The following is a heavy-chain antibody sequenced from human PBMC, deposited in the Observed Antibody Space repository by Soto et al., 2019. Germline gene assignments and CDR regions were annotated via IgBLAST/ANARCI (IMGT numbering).Heavy chain of an antibody. D-gene: IGHD3-10*01. V-gene: IGHV4-34*01. CDR3: ARDIITVIGGEIYYYFGMDV. J-gene: IGHJ6*02. CDR2: INQSGTT. Sequence: LSLTCAVNGGSFREYYWSWLRQPPGKGLEWIGEINQSGTTHYNPSLKRRINISIDTSKNQFSLNLTSVTAADTATYYCARDIITVIGGEIYYYFGMDVWGQGXTVTVSS. CDR1: GGSFREYY.